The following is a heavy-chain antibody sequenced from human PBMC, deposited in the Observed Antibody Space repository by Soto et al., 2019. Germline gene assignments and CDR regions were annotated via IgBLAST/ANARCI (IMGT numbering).Heavy chain of an antibody. CDR1: GGSISSSSYY. D-gene: IGHD4-4*01. V-gene: IGHV4-39*01. CDR3: ATTTVTTPPYYYYGMDV. CDR2: IYYSGST. Sequence: SETLSLTCTVSGGSISSSSYYWGWIRQPPGKGLEWIGSIYYSGSTYYNPSLKSRVTISVDTSKNQFSLKLSSMTAADTAVYYCATTTVTTPPYYYYGMDVWGQGTTVTVSS. J-gene: IGHJ6*02.